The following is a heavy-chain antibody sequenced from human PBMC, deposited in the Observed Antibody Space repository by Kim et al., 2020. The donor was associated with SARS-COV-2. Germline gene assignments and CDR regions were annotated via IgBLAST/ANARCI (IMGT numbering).Heavy chain of an antibody. Sequence: GGSLRLSCVTSGCNCDAHVMTWVGQAPGKGLERVFAMSGSGVSTFYANAVKAGFTISRDSSANTAYLQINSLRAADTAVYYGAKVVVNWKGDFDYWGQG. CDR2: MSGSGVST. J-gene: IGHJ4*02. D-gene: IGHD2-21*01. V-gene: IGHV3-23*01. CDR1: GCNCDAHV. CDR3: AKVVVNWKGDFDY.